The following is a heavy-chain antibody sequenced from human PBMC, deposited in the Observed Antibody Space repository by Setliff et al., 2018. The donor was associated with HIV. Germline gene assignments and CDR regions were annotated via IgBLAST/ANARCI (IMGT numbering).Heavy chain of an antibody. CDR3: ARHNVITYGGLLFDYYYYGLDV. J-gene: IGHJ6*02. CDR1: GGSISNSDFY. V-gene: IGHV4-39*07. CDR2: IYYRGAT. Sequence: SETLSLTCTVSGGSISNSDFYWGWIRQSPGKGLEWIGSIYYRGATYYNPTLQSRVTISLDTSKNEISLKVTSVTAADTAVYYCARHNVITYGGLLFDYYYYGLDVWGHGTTVTVSS. D-gene: IGHD3-16*01.